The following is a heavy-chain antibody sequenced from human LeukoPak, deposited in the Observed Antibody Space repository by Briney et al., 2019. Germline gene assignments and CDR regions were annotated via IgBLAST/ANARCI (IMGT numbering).Heavy chain of an antibody. Sequence: SETLSLTCTVSGGSINSYYWSWIRQPAGKGLEWIGRIYTSGSTNYNPSLKSRVTISVDTSKNQFSLKLSSVTAADTAVYYCARRGYNWNYPVAFDIWGQGTMVTVSS. V-gene: IGHV4-4*07. D-gene: IGHD1-20*01. CDR2: IYTSGST. J-gene: IGHJ3*02. CDR3: ARRGYNWNYPVAFDI. CDR1: GGSINSYY.